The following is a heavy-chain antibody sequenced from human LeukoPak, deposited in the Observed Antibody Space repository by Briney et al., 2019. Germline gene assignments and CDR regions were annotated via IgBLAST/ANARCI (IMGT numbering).Heavy chain of an antibody. D-gene: IGHD2-2*02. J-gene: IGHJ4*02. Sequence: GRSLRLSCAASGFTFDDYAMHWVRQAPGKGLEWVAVISYDGSNKYYADSVKGRFTISRDNSKNTLYLQMSSLRAEDTAVYYCARDYDIVVVPAAIPGGYWGQGTLVTVSS. CDR1: GFTFDDYA. CDR2: ISYDGSNK. CDR3: ARDYDIVVVPAAIPGGY. V-gene: IGHV3-30-3*01.